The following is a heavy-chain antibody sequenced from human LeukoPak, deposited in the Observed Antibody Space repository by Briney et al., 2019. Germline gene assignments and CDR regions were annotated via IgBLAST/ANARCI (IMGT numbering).Heavy chain of an antibody. D-gene: IGHD3-22*01. CDR2: IIPILGIA. CDR1: GGTFSSYA. J-gene: IGHJ4*02. CDR3: ARDSSPYYDSSGYLLYYFNY. Sequence: SVKVSCKASGGTFSSYAISWVRQAPGQGLEWMGRIIPILGIANYAQKFQGRVTITADKSTSTAYMELSSLRSEDTAVYYCARDSSPYYDSSGYLLYYFNYWGQGTLVTVSS. V-gene: IGHV1-69*04.